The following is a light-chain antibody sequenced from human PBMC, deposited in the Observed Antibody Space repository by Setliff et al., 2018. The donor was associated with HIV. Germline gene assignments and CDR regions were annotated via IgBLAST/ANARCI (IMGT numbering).Light chain of an antibody. Sequence: QSVLTQPRSVSGSPGQSVTFSCTGSSSDVGAYNFVSWYQQHPGKAPKLIIYDVYKRPSGVPDRFSGSKSGDTASLTISGLRAEDEATYYCCSYTSSTTYVFGTGTKVTVL. V-gene: IGLV2-11*01. CDR1: SSDVGAYNF. J-gene: IGLJ1*01. CDR2: DVY. CDR3: CSYTSSTTYV.